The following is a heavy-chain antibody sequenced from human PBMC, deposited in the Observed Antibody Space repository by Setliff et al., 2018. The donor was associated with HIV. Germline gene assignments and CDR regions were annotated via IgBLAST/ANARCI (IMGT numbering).Heavy chain of an antibody. Sequence: GGSLRLSCAASGFTFSSYWMSWVRQAPGKGLEWVANIKEDGSEKYYVDSVKGLFTISRDNAKKSLYLQMNSLRAEDTAVYYCARGEPTILVVPAAFFDYWGQGTLVTVSS. CDR1: GFTFSSYW. CDR3: ARGEPTILVVPAAFFDY. V-gene: IGHV3-7*01. CDR2: IKEDGSEK. J-gene: IGHJ4*02. D-gene: IGHD2-2*01.